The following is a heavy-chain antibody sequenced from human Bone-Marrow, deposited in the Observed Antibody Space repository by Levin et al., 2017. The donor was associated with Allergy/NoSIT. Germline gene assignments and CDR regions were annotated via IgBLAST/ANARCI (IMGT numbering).Heavy chain of an antibody. CDR2: IIASGGST. J-gene: IGHJ4*02. Sequence: QAGESLKISCAASGFTFSSYAMSWVRQAPGKGLEWVSAIIASGGSTYYADSVKGRFTISRDSFKNTLYLQMNSLRAEDTAVYYCAKEGATVVTPPSPFDFWGQGTLVTVSS. CDR3: AKEGATVVTPPSPFDF. CDR1: GFTFSSYA. V-gene: IGHV3-23*01. D-gene: IGHD4-23*01.